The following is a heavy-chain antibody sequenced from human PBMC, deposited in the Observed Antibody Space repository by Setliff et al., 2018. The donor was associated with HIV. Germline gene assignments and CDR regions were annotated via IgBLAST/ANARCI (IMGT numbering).Heavy chain of an antibody. Sequence: GGSLRLSCAASGFTFSNYAMSWVRQAPGKGLEWVSSITGSGDSTYYADSVKGRFTISRDNSKNTLYLQMNSLRVEDMAVYYCAKDDSTRDGYITIFDYWGQGTQVTVSS. J-gene: IGHJ4*02. V-gene: IGHV3-23*01. CDR3: AKDDSTRDGYITIFDY. CDR2: ITGSGDST. D-gene: IGHD3-3*01. CDR1: GFTFSNYA.